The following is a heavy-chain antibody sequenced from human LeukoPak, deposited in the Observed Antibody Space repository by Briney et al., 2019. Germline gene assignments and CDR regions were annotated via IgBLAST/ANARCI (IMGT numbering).Heavy chain of an antibody. V-gene: IGHV1-2*02. Sequence: GASVKVSCKASGHTFTAYYMHWVRQAPGQGLEWMGWINPNNDDTKYAQKFQGRVTMTRDTSISTAYMELSRLRSDDTAVYYCARLPAAISGTPYFDSWGQGTLVTVSS. CDR2: INPNNDDT. CDR3: ARLPAAISGTPYFDS. CDR1: GHTFTAYY. J-gene: IGHJ4*02. D-gene: IGHD2-2*02.